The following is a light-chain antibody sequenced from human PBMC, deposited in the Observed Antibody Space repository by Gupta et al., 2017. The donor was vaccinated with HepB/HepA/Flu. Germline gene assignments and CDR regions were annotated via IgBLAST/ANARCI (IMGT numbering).Light chain of an antibody. Sequence: IVMTQSPDSLAVSLGERATIHCKSSQSLLFSSSNKTFLAWYQQKPGQPPKLLINWASTRQSGVPDRFSGSGSATDFTLTINSLRAEDVAIYFCQQHYTPRSLTFGQGTRLEIK. J-gene: IGKJ5*01. CDR3: QQHYTPRSLT. CDR1: QSLLFSSSNKTF. CDR2: WAS. V-gene: IGKV4-1*01.